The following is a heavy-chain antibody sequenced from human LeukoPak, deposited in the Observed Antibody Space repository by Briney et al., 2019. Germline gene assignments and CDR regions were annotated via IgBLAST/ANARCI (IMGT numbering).Heavy chain of an antibody. J-gene: IGHJ3*02. V-gene: IGHV4-34*01. CDR2: INHSGST. D-gene: IGHD4-23*01. CDR1: VGSLCGYY. CDR3: ARGVKVVTPAFDM. Sequence: ETLSLTPALYVGSLCGYYWSWISHPPGKGLGWIGEINHSGSTNYNPSLRRRVTISVDTSKKQFSLQRSSVNAADTAVYYCARGVKVVTPAFDMWGQGTMVTVSS.